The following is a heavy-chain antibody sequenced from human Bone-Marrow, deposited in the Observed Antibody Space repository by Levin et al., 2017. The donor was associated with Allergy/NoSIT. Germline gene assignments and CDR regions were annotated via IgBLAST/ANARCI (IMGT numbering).Heavy chain of an antibody. V-gene: IGHV4-61*02. Sequence: SETLSLTCTVSGGSISSGNYYWSWIRQPAGARLEWIGRIYTSGSTNYNPSLKSRGTISLDTSKNQFSLKLTSVTAADTAVYYCARVGHVRESSGTSWYSFSYYYMDVWGKGTTVTVSS. D-gene: IGHD2-2*02. CDR3: ARVGHVRESSGTSWYSFSYYYMDV. CDR1: GGSISSGNYY. J-gene: IGHJ6*03. CDR2: IYTSGST.